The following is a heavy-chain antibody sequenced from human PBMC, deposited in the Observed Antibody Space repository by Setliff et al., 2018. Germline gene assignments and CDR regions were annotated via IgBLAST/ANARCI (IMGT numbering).Heavy chain of an antibody. V-gene: IGHV4-39*01. Sequence: PSETLSLTCTVSGDSISGSTYYWGWIRQSPGKGLDWIGTVDHSGNTFSNPSLKSRVTISVDTSKNQLSLELASVTAADTAVYYCARRDSTGYYGYSFDFWGQGTLVTVSS. J-gene: IGHJ4*02. CDR1: GDSISGSTYY. CDR2: VDHSGNT. D-gene: IGHD3-22*01. CDR3: ARRDSTGYYGYSFDF.